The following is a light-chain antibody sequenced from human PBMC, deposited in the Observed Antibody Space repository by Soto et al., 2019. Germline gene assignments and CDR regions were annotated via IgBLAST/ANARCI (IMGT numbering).Light chain of an antibody. J-gene: IGLJ1*01. CDR1: SXDIGAHNF. Sequence: QSVLTQPASVSGSPGQAITVCCSGTSXDIGAHNFVSWYQQHPGKAPKLIIYEVINRPSGVSDRFSGSKSGNTASLTISGLQSEDEADYYCNSYTTSNTFVFRSGTKVTVL. CDR2: EVI. CDR3: NSYTTSNTFV. V-gene: IGLV2-14*03.